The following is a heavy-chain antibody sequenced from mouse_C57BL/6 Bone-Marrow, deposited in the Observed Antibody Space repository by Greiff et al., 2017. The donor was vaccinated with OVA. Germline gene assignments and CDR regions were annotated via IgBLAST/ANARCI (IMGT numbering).Heavy chain of an antibody. Sequence: EVMLVESGGGLVKPGGSLKLSCAASGFTFSDYGMHWVRQAPEKGLEWVAYISSGSSTISYADTVKGRFTISRDNAKNTLFLQMTSLRSEDTAMYYCARDYYGSSPWFAYWGQGTLVTVSA. V-gene: IGHV5-17*01. CDR1: GFTFSDYG. J-gene: IGHJ3*01. CDR3: ARDYYGSSPWFAY. CDR2: ISSGSSTI. D-gene: IGHD1-1*01.